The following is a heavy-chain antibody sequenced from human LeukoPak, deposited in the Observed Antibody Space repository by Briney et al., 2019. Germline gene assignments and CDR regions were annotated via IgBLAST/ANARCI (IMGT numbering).Heavy chain of an antibody. CDR3: ARDPSVVPAAVNWFDP. D-gene: IGHD2-2*01. Sequence: GGSLRLSCAASGFTFSSYSMNWVRQAPGKGLEWVSSISSTGTYIYYADSVRGRFTISRDNAKNSLYLQMSSLRAEDTAVYYCARDPSVVPAAVNWFDPWGQGTLVTVSS. V-gene: IGHV3-21*01. J-gene: IGHJ5*02. CDR1: GFTFSSYS. CDR2: ISSTGTYI.